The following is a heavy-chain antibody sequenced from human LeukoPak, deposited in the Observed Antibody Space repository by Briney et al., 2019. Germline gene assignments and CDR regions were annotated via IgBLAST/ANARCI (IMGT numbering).Heavy chain of an antibody. Sequence: GGSLRLSCAASGFAFSSYWMSWVREAPGKGLEWVANIKQDGSEKYYVDSVKGRFTISRDNAKNSLYLQMNSLRAEDTAVYYCARAGEFYFDYWGQETLVTVSS. J-gene: IGHJ4*02. CDR3: ARAGEFYFDY. CDR2: IKQDGSEK. V-gene: IGHV3-7*01. CDR1: GFAFSSYW. D-gene: IGHD3-10*01.